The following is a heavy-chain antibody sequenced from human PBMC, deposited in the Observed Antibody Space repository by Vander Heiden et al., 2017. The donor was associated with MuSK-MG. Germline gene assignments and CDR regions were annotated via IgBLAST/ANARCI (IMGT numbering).Heavy chain of an antibody. CDR2: IKSKTDGGTT. CDR3: TTDLWFGELYAFDY. Sequence: VQLVESGGGLVTPGGSLRLSCAASGFTFINAWMSWVRQAPGKGLEWVGRIKSKTDGGTTDYAAPVKGRFTISRDDSKNTLYLQMNSLKTEDTAVYYCTTDLWFGELYAFDYWGQGTLVTVSS. D-gene: IGHD3-10*01. CDR1: GFTFINAW. V-gene: IGHV3-15*01. J-gene: IGHJ4*02.